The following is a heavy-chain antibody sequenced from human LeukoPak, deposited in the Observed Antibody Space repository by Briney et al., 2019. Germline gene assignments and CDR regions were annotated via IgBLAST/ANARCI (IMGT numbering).Heavy chain of an antibody. V-gene: IGHV3-23*01. CDR1: GFTFGTYG. D-gene: IGHD3-16*01. CDR3: AKMWGSFSGYFDS. CDR2: ISNSAGST. Sequence: GGSLRLSCAASGFTFGTYGMHWVRQAPGKGLEWVAAISNSAGSTYYAESVKGRFIISRDNSKNTLYLQMNSLRAEDTALYYCAKMWGSFSGYFDSWGQGTLVTVSS. J-gene: IGHJ4*02.